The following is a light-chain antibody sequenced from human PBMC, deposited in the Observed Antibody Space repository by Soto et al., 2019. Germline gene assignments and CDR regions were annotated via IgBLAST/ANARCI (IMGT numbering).Light chain of an antibody. CDR3: QQYYSYPYT. CDR1: QIIGSS. V-gene: IGKV1-5*01. Sequence: DIPMTQSPSTRSASVGDRVTITCRASQIIGSSLAWYQHKPGKAPKLLIYDALTLQSGVPSRYSGSESGTEFTFTISSLQPGDSATYYCQQYYSYPYTFGQGTKLEI. J-gene: IGKJ2*01. CDR2: DAL.